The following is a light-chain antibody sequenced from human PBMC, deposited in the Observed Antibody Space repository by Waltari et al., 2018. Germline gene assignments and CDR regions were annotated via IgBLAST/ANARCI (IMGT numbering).Light chain of an antibody. CDR3: QHYVSLPVT. V-gene: IGKV3-20*01. CDR2: GAS. CDR1: QSVSRA. J-gene: IGKJ1*01. Sequence: EIVLTQSSGTLSLSPGERATLSCRASQSVSRALAWYQQNPGQAPRLLIYGASNRATGIPDRFSGSGSGTDFSLIISRLEPEDFAVYYCQHYVSLPVTFGQGTKVEIK.